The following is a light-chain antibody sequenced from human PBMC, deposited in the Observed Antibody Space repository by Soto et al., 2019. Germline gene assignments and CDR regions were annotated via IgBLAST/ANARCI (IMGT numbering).Light chain of an antibody. CDR2: GAS. CDR1: QSVSSN. V-gene: IGKV3-15*01. Sequence: EIVMTQSPATLSVSPGERATLSCRASQSVSSNLAGYQQKSGQAPRLLIYGASTRATGIPARFSGSGSGTEFTLTISSLQSEDFAVYYCQQYNNWLYTFGQGTKLEIK. CDR3: QQYNNWLYT. J-gene: IGKJ2*01.